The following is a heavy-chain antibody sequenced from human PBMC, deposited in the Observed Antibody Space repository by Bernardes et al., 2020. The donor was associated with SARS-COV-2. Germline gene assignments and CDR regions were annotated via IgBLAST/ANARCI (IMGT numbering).Heavy chain of an antibody. Sequence: GGFLRLSCAASGFIFSNYAMSWVRQAPGKGLEWVSAIYGGAYNTYYADSVKGRFTISRDNSKNTLYLQMNSLRAEDTALYYCAKERGDYAGYNWFDSWGQGTLVTGSS. V-gene: IGHV3-23*01. CDR3: AKERGDYAGYNWFDS. J-gene: IGHJ5*01. CDR1: GFIFSNYA. CDR2: IYGGAYNT. D-gene: IGHD4-17*01.